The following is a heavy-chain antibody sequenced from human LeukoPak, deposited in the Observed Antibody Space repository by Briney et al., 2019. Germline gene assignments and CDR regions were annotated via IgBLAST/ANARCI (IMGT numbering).Heavy chain of an antibody. CDR3: ARAQPPDV. V-gene: IGHV3-23*01. CDR1: GFTFSSYA. CDR2: ISGGGST. Sequence: PGGSLRLSCAASGFTFSSYAMSWVRQAPGKGLEWVSAISGGGSTYYADSVKGRFTTSRDNAKNTLYLQMNSLRAEDTAVYYCARAQPPDVWGKGTMVTVSS. J-gene: IGHJ6*03.